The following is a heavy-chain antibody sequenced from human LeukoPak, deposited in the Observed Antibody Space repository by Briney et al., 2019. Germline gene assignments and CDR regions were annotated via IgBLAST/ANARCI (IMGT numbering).Heavy chain of an antibody. CDR2: ISISSSTI. D-gene: IGHD6-13*01. J-gene: IGHJ4*02. Sequence: GGSLRLSCAASGFTCSSYAMHWVRQAPGKGLEWVSYISISSSTIYYADSVKGRFTISRDNANNSLYLQMNSLRAEDTAVYYCAAGSSWLDYRGQGTLVTVSS. CDR3: AAGSSWLDY. V-gene: IGHV3-48*01. CDR1: GFTCSSYA.